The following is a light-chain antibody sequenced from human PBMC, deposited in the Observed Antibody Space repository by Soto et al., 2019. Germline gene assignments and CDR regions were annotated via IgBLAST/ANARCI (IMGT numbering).Light chain of an antibody. CDR2: GAS. J-gene: IGKJ1*01. Sequence: EIVLTQSPGTLSLSPGERATLSCRASQSVSSIYLAWYQQKPGQAPRLLIYGASSRATGIPDRFSGSGSGTDFTLTISRLEPEDFAVYYCHYYGSSLWTFGQGTKVEIK. CDR3: HYYGSSLWT. V-gene: IGKV3-20*01. CDR1: QSVSSIY.